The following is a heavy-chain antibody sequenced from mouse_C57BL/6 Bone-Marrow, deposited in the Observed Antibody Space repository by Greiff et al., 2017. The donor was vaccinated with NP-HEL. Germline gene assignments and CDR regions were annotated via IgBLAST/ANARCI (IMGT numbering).Heavy chain of an antibody. Sequence: EVKLMESGGGLVQPGGSMKLSCAASGFTFSDAWMDWVRQSPEKGLEWVAEIRNKANNHATYYAESVKGRFTISRDDSKSSVYLQMNSLRAEDTGIYYCTRGSIYYDYEDAMDYWGQGTSVTVSS. CDR2: IRNKANNHAT. CDR3: TRGSIYYDYEDAMDY. J-gene: IGHJ4*01. D-gene: IGHD2-4*01. V-gene: IGHV6-6*01. CDR1: GFTFSDAW.